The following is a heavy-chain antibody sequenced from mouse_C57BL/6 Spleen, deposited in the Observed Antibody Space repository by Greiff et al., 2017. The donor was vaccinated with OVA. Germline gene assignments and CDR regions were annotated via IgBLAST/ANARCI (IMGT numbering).Heavy chain of an antibody. V-gene: IGHV2-2*01. Sequence: VKLMESGPGLVQPSQSLSITCTVSGFSLTSYGVHWVRQSPGKGLEWLGVIWSGGSTDYNAAFISRLSISKDNSKSQVFFKMNSLQADDTAIYYCARMKGYYYGSGLAYWGQGTLVTVSA. J-gene: IGHJ3*01. D-gene: IGHD1-1*01. CDR1: GFSLTSYG. CDR3: ARMKGYYYGSGLAY. CDR2: IWSGGST.